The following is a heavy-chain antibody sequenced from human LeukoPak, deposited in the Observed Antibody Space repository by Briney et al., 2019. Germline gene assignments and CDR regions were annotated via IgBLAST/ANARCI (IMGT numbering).Heavy chain of an antibody. CDR3: ATGDYFDD. Sequence: GGSLRLSCAASGFIFRTSGMNWVRQAPGKGLEWVSFISGSTYYINYADSVKGRFTISRDNAKNPLYLQLDSLSADDTAVYYCATGDYFDDWGQGTLVTVSS. CDR2: ISGSTYYI. V-gene: IGHV3-21*01. CDR1: GFIFRTSG. J-gene: IGHJ4*02.